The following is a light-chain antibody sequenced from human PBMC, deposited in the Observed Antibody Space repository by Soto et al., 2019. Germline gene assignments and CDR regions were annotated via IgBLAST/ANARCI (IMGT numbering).Light chain of an antibody. V-gene: IGKV3-20*01. CDR2: GTS. CDR1: QTVRNNY. J-gene: IGKJ5*01. Sequence: EIEMTQSPATLSMSPVERATLSCRASQTVRNNYLACYQQKPGQAPRLLIYGTSSRATGIPDRFSGSGSETDFTLTISRLEPEDFAVYYCQQYGSSPITFGQGTRLEI. CDR3: QQYGSSPIT.